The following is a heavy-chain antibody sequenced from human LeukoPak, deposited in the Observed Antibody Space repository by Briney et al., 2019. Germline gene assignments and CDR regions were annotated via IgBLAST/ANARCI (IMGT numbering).Heavy chain of an antibody. J-gene: IGHJ4*02. CDR3: ARGYDSSGYYYFDY. CDR1: GDSISSSNW. Sequence: PSGTLSLTCAVSGDSISSSNWWTWVRQPLGKGLEWIGEIYHSGNTNYNPSLKSRVTISVDTSKNQFSLKLSSVTAADTAVYYCARGYDSSGYYYFDYWGQGTLVTVSS. CDR2: IYHSGNT. D-gene: IGHD3-22*01. V-gene: IGHV4-4*02.